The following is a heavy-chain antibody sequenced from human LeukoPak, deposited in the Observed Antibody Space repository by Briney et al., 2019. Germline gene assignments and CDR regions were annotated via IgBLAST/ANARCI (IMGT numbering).Heavy chain of an antibody. V-gene: IGHV4-59*01. J-gene: IGHJ6*02. Sequence: SETLSLTCTVSAVSISSYYWSWIRQPPGKGLEWIGYIYYSGSTNYNPSLKSRVTISVDTSKNQFSLKLSSVTAADTAVYYCARVGGSGSYYYAMDVRGQGTTVTVSS. CDR1: AVSISSYY. CDR2: IYYSGST. CDR3: ARVGGSGSYYYAMDV. D-gene: IGHD3-10*01.